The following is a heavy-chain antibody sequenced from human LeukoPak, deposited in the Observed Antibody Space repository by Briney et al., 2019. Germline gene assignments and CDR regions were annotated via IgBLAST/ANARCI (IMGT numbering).Heavy chain of an antibody. CDR2: IKSKTDGGTT. CDR3: TTVEWWHTYFDH. CDR1: GFTFSEAW. V-gene: IGHV3-15*01. J-gene: IGHJ4*02. Sequence: PGGSLRLSCAASGFTFSEAWMSWVRQVPGKGLEWVGCIKSKTDGGTTDYTERVRGRFTISRDDSKNTLYLQMNSLKTEDAAVYHCTTVEWWHTYFDHWGQGTLVTVSS. D-gene: IGHD2-15*01.